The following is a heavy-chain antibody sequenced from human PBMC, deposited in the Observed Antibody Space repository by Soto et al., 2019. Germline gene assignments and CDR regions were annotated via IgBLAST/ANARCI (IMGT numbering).Heavy chain of an antibody. J-gene: IGHJ4*02. D-gene: IGHD2-15*01. Sequence: RSLTCTVSGGSISSGGYYRSWIRQHPGKGLEWIGYIYYSGSTYYNTSLKSRVTISVDTSKNQFSLKLSSVTAADTAVYYCARDGTNMAYCSGGSCSAPAIDYWGQGTLVTVSS. CDR2: IYYSGST. V-gene: IGHV4-31*03. CDR3: ARDGTNMAYCSGGSCSAPAIDY. CDR1: GGSISSGGYY.